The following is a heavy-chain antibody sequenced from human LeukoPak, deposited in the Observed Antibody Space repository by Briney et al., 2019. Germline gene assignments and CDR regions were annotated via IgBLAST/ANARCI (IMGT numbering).Heavy chain of an antibody. Sequence: GGSQRLSCAGSGFTLDDYAMHWVRQAPGKGLEWVSGINWNSGSTRYATSVKGRFTISRDNAKKSLYLQMNSLRAEDMALYYCAKTSTSYCAGDCLPGYFDLWGRGTLVTVSS. CDR3: AKTSTSYCAGDCLPGYFDL. D-gene: IGHD2-21*02. J-gene: IGHJ2*01. V-gene: IGHV3-9*03. CDR1: GFTLDDYA. CDR2: INWNSGST.